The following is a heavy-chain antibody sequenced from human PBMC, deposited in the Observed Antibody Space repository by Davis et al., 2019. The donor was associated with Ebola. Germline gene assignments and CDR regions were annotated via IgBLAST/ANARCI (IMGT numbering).Heavy chain of an antibody. Sequence: PGGSLRLSCAASGFTFSSYWMSWVRQAPGKGLEWVANIKQDGSEKYYVDSVKGRFTISRDNAKNSLYLQMNSLRAEDPAVYYCARVPRPDDFWSCWVFGMDVLGQGTTVTVSS. CDR1: GFTFSSYW. V-gene: IGHV3-7*04. CDR3: ARVPRPDDFWSCWVFGMDV. D-gene: IGHD3-3*01. CDR2: IKQDGSEK. J-gene: IGHJ6*02.